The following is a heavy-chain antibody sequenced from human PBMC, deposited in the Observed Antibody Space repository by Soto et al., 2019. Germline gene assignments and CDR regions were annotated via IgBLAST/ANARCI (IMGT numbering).Heavy chain of an antibody. CDR3: ASALVDYGDYYFDR. CDR1: GGSVSSYY. V-gene: IGHV4-4*07. J-gene: IGHJ4*02. Sequence: SETLSLTCSVSGGSVSSYYWTWIRQSAGKGLEWIGRIFISGSTNYNPSFNSRVTMSVDTSKNQFSLKLSSVTAADTATYYCASALVDYGDYYFDRWGQGTLVTVS. D-gene: IGHD4-17*01. CDR2: IFISGST.